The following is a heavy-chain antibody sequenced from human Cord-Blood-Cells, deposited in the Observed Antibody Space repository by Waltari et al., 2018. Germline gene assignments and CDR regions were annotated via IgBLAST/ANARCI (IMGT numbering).Heavy chain of an antibody. J-gene: IGHJ4*02. CDR2: ISSSSSYI. CDR1: GFTFSSYS. CDR3: ARVSSSSHDY. Sequence: AASGFTFSSYSMNWVRQAPGKGLEWVSSISSSSSYIYYADSVKGLFTISRDNAKNSLYLQMNSLRAEDTAVYYCARVSSSSHDYWGQGTLVTVSS. V-gene: IGHV3-21*01. D-gene: IGHD6-6*01.